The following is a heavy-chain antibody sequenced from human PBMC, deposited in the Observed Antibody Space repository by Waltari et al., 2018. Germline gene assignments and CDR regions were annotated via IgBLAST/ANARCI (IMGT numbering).Heavy chain of an antibody. D-gene: IGHD6-13*01. CDR2: GDPEDGET. CDR1: GYTFTDYY. J-gene: IGHJ4*02. CDR3: ATAHAFGAAAGNFDY. V-gene: IGHV1-69-2*01. Sequence: EVQLVQSGAEVKKPGATVKISCKASGYTFTDYYMHWVQQAPGKGLEWMGRGDPEDGETIYAEKFQGRVTITADTSTDTAYMELSSLRSEDTAVYYCATAHAFGAAAGNFDYWGQGTLVTVSS.